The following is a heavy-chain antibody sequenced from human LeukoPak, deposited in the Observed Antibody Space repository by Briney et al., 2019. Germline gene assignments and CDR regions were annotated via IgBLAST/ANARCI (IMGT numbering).Heavy chain of an antibody. Sequence: GGSLRLSCAASGFTFNTYTMNWVRQAPGKGLEWVSFIGSSSDYIYYADSVKGRFTISRDNAKKPLYLQMNSLRAEDTAVYYCARVVFSSRAPNMDVWGKGTTVTVSS. V-gene: IGHV3-21*01. CDR2: IGSSSDYI. CDR1: GFTFNTYT. D-gene: IGHD6-19*01. J-gene: IGHJ6*04. CDR3: ARVVFSSRAPNMDV.